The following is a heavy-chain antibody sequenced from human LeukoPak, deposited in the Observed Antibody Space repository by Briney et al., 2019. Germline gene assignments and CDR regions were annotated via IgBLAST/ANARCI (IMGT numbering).Heavy chain of an antibody. CDR1: GGSISSGGYS. D-gene: IGHD2-2*01. J-gene: IGHJ3*02. CDR3: ARAENLDCSSASCYRNNAFDI. Sequence: PSETLSLTCAVSGGSISSGGYSWSWIRPPPGRGREWIGYIYHSGSTYYNPSLKSRVTISVDRSKNQFSLKLSSVTAADTAVYYCARAENLDCSSASCYRNNAFDIWGQGTMVTVSS. V-gene: IGHV4-30-2*01. CDR2: IYHSGST.